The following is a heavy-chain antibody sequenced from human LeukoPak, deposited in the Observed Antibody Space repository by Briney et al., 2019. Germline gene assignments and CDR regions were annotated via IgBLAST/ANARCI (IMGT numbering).Heavy chain of an antibody. CDR1: GFTFSSYS. Sequence: PGGSLRLSCAASGFTFSSYSMNWVRQAPGKGPEWVSSISCSSSYIYYADSVKGRFTISRDNAKNSLYLQMNSLRAEDTAVYYCARASSWLQSPDYWGQGTLVTVSS. J-gene: IGHJ4*02. CDR2: ISCSSSYI. D-gene: IGHD6-13*01. V-gene: IGHV3-21*01. CDR3: ARASSWLQSPDY.